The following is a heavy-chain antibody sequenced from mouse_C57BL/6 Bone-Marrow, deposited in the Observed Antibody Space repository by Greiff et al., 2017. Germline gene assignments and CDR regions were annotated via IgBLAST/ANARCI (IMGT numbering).Heavy chain of an antibody. Sequence: VQLQQPGAELVKPGASVKLSCKASGYTFTSYWMHWVKQRPGQGLEWIGMIHPNSGSTNYNEKFKSKATLTVDTTSSTAYMQLISLTSEDSAVYYCAREGYSGSSRTFAYWGQGTLVTVSA. J-gene: IGHJ3*01. CDR3: AREGYSGSSRTFAY. D-gene: IGHD1-1*01. CDR1: GYTFTSYW. V-gene: IGHV1-64*01. CDR2: IHPNSGST.